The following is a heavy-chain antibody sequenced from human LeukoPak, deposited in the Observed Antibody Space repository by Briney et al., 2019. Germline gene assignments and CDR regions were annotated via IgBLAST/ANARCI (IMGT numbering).Heavy chain of an antibody. V-gene: IGHV2-5*01. CDR3: ARTMGASSSPLYYFDY. CDR1: GFSLSTSGVG. Sequence: SGPTLVKPTQTLTLTCTFSGFSLSTSGVGVGWIRQPPGKALEWLALIYWNGDKRYSPSLKSRLTITKDTSKNQVVLTMTNMDPVDTATYYCARTMGASSSPLYYFDYWGQGTLVTVSS. J-gene: IGHJ4*02. D-gene: IGHD6-6*01. CDR2: IYWNGDK.